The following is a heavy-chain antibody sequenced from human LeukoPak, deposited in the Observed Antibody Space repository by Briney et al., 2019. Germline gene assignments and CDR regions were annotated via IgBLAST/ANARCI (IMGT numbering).Heavy chain of an antibody. CDR3: ASGKIAVAGWRNWFDP. J-gene: IGHJ5*02. CDR1: GFTFSSYE. V-gene: IGHV3-48*03. D-gene: IGHD6-19*01. CDR2: ISSSGSTI. Sequence: GGSLRLSCAASGFTFSSYEMNWVRQAPGKGLEWVSYISSSGSTIYYADSVKGRFTISRDNAKNSLYLQMNSLRAEDTAVYYCASGKIAVAGWRNWFDPWGQGTLVTVSS.